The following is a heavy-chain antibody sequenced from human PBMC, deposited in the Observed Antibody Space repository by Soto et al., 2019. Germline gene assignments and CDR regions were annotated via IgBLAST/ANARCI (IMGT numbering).Heavy chain of an antibody. V-gene: IGHV3-23*01. CDR2: ISGSGGST. CDR3: ATMIVVVITATQPD. D-gene: IGHD3-22*01. Sequence: EVQLLESGGGLVQPGGSLRLSCAASGFTFSSYVMSWVRQAPGKGLEWVSAISGSGGSTYYADSVKGRFTISRDNSKNTLYLQMNSLRAEDTAVYYCATMIVVVITATQPDWGQGTLVTVSS. J-gene: IGHJ4*02. CDR1: GFTFSSYV.